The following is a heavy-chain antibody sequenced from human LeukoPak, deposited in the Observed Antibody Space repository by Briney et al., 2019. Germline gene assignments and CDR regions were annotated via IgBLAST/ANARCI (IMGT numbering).Heavy chain of an antibody. CDR2: IYYSGST. CDR1: GGSISSYY. CDR3: ARDRIAAAGTVDY. Sequence: PSETLSLTCTVSGGSISSYYWSWIRQPPGKGLEWIGYIYYSGSTYYNPSLKSRVTISVDTSKNQFSLKLSSVTAADTAVYFCARDRIAAAGTVDYWGQGTLVTVSS. D-gene: IGHD6-13*01. V-gene: IGHV4-59*12. J-gene: IGHJ4*02.